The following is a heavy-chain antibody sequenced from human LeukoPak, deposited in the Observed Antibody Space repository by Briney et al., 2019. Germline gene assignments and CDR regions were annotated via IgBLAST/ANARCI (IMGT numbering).Heavy chain of an antibody. CDR1: GYTLTELS. V-gene: IGHV1-24*01. Sequence: GASVKVSCKVSGYTLTELSMHWVRQAPGKGLEWMGGFDPEDGETIYAQKFQGRVTMTEDTSTDTAYMELSSLRSEDTAVYYCATDIAVAAIISYGMDVWGQGTTVTVS. CDR3: ATDIAVAAIISYGMDV. J-gene: IGHJ6*02. CDR2: FDPEDGET. D-gene: IGHD2-15*01.